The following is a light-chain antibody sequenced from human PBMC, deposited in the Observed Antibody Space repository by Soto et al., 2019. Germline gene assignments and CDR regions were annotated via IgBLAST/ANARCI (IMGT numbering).Light chain of an antibody. CDR1: QSVSSS. CDR2: DAF. Sequence: EIVLTQSPATLSLSPGERATLSCRASQSVSSSLAWYQQKPGQAPRLLIYDAFNRATGIPARFRGSGSGTDFTLTISSLEPEDFAVYYCQQRSIWLTFGGGTKVDIK. CDR3: QQRSIWLT. V-gene: IGKV3-11*01. J-gene: IGKJ4*01.